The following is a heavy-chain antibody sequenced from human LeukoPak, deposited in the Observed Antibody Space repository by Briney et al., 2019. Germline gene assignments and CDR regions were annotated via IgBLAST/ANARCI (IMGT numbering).Heavy chain of an antibody. CDR3: AKDTTRRELPLHFDY. Sequence: PGGSLRLSCTASGFTFNYYAMSWVRQAPGKGLEWVSGIVGSGDTAYYADSVRGRFTISRDNSKNTLYLQMSNLRGEDTAVYRCAKDTTRRELPLHFDYWGQGTLVTVSS. CDR2: IVGSGDTA. CDR1: GFTFNYYA. V-gene: IGHV3-23*01. D-gene: IGHD1-26*01. J-gene: IGHJ4*02.